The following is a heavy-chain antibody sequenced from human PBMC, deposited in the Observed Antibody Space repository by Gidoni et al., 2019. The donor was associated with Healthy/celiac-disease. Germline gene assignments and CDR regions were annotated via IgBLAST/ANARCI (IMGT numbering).Heavy chain of an antibody. CDR2: INPNSGGT. Sequence: QVQLVQSGAEVKMPGASVKVPCHASGYTFTGYDMHWVRQAPGQGLEWMGWINPNSGGTNYAQKFQGWVTMTRDTSISTAYMELCRLRSDDTAVYYCARSVYYDSSGYYGGVWADNWFDPWGQGTLVTVSS. CDR3: ARSVYYDSSGYYGGVWADNWFDP. CDR1: GYTFTGYD. J-gene: IGHJ5*02. D-gene: IGHD3-22*01. V-gene: IGHV1-2*04.